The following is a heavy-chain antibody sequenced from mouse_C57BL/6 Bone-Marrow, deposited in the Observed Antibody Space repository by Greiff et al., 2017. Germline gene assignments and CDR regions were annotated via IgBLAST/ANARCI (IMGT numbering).Heavy chain of an antibody. CDR2: IYPRGGNT. J-gene: IGHJ2*01. CDR3: ASETTVVATWGEFDYCDY. V-gene: IGHV1-81*01. Sequence: QVQLQQSGAELARPGASVKLSCKASGYTFTSYGISWVKQRTGQGLEWIGEIYPRGGNTYYNEKFKGKATLTADKSSSTAYMELRSLTSEDSAVYCCASETTVVATWGEFDYCDYWGQGTTLTVSS. D-gene: IGHD1-1*01. CDR1: GYTFTSYG.